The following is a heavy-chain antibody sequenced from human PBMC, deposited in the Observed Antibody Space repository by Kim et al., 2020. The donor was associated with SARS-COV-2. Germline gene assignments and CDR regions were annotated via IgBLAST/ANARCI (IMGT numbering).Heavy chain of an antibody. D-gene: IGHD3-10*01. CDR3: AAQGWVYGSGSYLGYGMDV. V-gene: IGHV1-46*01. CDR1: GYTFTSYY. Sequence: ASVKVSCKASGYTFTSYYMHWVRQAPGQGLEWMGIINPSGGSTSYAQKFQGRVTMTRDTSTSTVYMELSSLRSEDTAVYYCAAQGWVYGSGSYLGYGMDVWGQGTTVTVSS. CDR2: INPSGGST. J-gene: IGHJ6*02.